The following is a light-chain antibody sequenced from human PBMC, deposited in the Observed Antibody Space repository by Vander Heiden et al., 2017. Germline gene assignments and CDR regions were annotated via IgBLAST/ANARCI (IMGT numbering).Light chain of an antibody. J-gene: IGLJ2*01. V-gene: IGLV9-49*01. Sequence: SGYSNYKVDWYQQRPGKGRRFVMRVGTGGIVGSKGDGIPDRFSVLGSGLNRYLTIKNIQEEDESDYHCGADHGSGSNFVVFGGGTKLTVL. CDR3: GADHGSGSNFVV. CDR1: SGYSNYK. CDR2: VGTGGIVG.